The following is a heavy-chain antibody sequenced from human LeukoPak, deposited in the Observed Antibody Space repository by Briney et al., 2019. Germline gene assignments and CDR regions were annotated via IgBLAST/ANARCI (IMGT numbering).Heavy chain of an antibody. Sequence: GGSLRLSCAASGFTFDDYAMHWVRQAPGKGLEWVSGISWNSGSIGYADSVKGRFTISRDNAKNSLYLQMNSLRAEDTALYYCAKDSSYGSGSYSAEYFQHWGQGTLVTVSS. D-gene: IGHD3-10*01. CDR2: ISWNSGSI. CDR1: GFTFDDYA. J-gene: IGHJ1*01. V-gene: IGHV3-9*01. CDR3: AKDSSYGSGSYSAEYFQH.